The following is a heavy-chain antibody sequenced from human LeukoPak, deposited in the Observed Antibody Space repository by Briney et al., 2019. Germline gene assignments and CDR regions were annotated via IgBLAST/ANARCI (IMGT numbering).Heavy chain of an antibody. D-gene: IGHD6-6*01. V-gene: IGHV1-69*05. CDR2: IIPIFGTA. CDR1: GGTFSSYA. J-gene: IGHJ6*03. Sequence: ASVKVSCKASGGTFSSYAISWVRQAPGQGLEWMGGIIPIFGTANYAQKFQGRVTITTDESTSTAYMELSSLRSEDTAVYYCASQGSSSVPPRERGHYYYYYMDVWGKGTTVTVSS. CDR3: ASQGSSSVPPRERGHYYYYYMDV.